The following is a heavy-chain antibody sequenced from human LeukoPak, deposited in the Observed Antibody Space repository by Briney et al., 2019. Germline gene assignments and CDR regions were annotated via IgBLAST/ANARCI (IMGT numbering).Heavy chain of an antibody. CDR2: LSNTGNI. V-gene: IGHV3-48*03. J-gene: IGHJ4*02. CDR3: ARRGDTPMIGDH. D-gene: IGHD5-18*01. CDR1: GFTFSSYV. Sequence: PGGSLRLSCSASGFTFSSYVMTWVRQAPGKGLEWLSYLSNTGNIHYAQSVKGRFTISRDNAKNSLYLQMDGLRAEDTAVYYCARRGDTPMIGDHWGQGTLVTVSS.